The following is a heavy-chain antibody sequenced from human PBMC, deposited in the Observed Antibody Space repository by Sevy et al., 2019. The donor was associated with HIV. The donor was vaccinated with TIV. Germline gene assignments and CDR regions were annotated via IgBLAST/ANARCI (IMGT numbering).Heavy chain of an antibody. CDR2: INPNSGST. V-gene: IGHV1-2*02. D-gene: IGHD2-15*01. J-gene: IGHJ3*02. CDR1: GYTFTGHY. Sequence: ASVKVSCKASGYTFTGHYMHWVRQAPGQGLEWMGWINPNSGSTDYGQKFQGRVTLTRDTSISTAYLELSRLTSDDTAVYYCARVFPYCSGGSCYSTYDAFDIWGQGTMVTVSS. CDR3: ARVFPYCSGGSCYSTYDAFDI.